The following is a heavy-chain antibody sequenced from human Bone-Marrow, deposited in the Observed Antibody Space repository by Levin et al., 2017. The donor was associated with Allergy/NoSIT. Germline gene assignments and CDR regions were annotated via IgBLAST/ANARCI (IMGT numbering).Heavy chain of an antibody. V-gene: IGHV1-18*01. CDR1: GYTFTSYG. CDR2: ISAYNGNT. Sequence: ASVKVSCKASGYTFTSYGISWVRQAPGQGLEWMGWISAYNGNTNYAQKLQGRVTMTTDTSTSTAYMELRSLRSDDTAVYYCARGGMDYYDSSGQPIDYWGQGTLVTVSS. CDR3: ARGGMDYYDSSGQPIDY. D-gene: IGHD3-22*01. J-gene: IGHJ4*02.